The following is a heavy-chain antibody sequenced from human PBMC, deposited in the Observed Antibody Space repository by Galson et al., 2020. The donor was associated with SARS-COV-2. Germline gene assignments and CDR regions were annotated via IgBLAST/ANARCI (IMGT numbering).Heavy chain of an antibody. J-gene: IGHJ4*02. CDR3: AKDRSWLEYFEC. D-gene: IGHD6-19*01. CDR2: FTCSGNTR. CDR1: GFSFNNYG. V-gene: IGHV3-30*18. Sequence: GGSLRLSCATSGFSFNNYGIHWVRQAPGKGLEWVSAFTCSGNTRYYGDSVRGRFTISGDSSKDTVYLQMSSLRPEDTAVYYCAKDRSWLEYFECWGQGTLVSVFS.